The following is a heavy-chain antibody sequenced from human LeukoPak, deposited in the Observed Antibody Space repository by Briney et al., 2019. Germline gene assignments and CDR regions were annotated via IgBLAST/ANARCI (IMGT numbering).Heavy chain of an antibody. V-gene: IGHV3-21*01. CDR1: GFTFSDYS. J-gene: IGHJ4*02. D-gene: IGHD6-13*01. CDR2: VSITSSYI. CDR3: ARTVTAGIYRGGYYFDY. Sequence: HPGGSLRLSCAASGFTFSDYSLTWVRQAPGKGLGWVSSVSITSSYIYYADSLKGRFTISRDNAKNSLYLQMNSLRAEDTAVYYCARTVTAGIYRGGYYFDYWGQGALVTVSS.